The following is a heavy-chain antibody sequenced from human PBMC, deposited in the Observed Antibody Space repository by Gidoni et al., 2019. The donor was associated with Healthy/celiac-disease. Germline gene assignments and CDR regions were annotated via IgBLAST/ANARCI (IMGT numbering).Heavy chain of an antibody. V-gene: IGHV4-59*01. Sequence: QVQLQESGPGLVTPSETLSLTCTVSGGSISRYYWSWIRQPPGKGLEWIGYSYYSGSTNYNPSLKSRVTISVDTSKNQFSLKLSSVTAADTAVYYCARAYYDYVWGSNDAFDIWGQGTMVTVSS. CDR2: SYYSGST. D-gene: IGHD3-16*01. CDR1: GGSISRYY. J-gene: IGHJ3*02. CDR3: ARAYYDYVWGSNDAFDI.